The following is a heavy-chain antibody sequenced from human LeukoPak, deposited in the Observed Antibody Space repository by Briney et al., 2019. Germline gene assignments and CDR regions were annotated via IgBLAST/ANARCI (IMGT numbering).Heavy chain of an antibody. CDR1: GYTFTSYG. D-gene: IGHD6-13*01. CDR2: ISAYNGNT. V-gene: IGHV1-18*01. CDR3: ARDLVSSRGLSGWFDY. J-gene: IGHJ4*02. Sequence: ASVKVSCKASGYTFTSYGISWVRQAPGQGLEWMGWISAYNGNTNYAQKLQGRVTMTTDTSTSTAYMELRSLRSDDTAVYYCARDLVSSRGLSGWFDYWGQGTLVTVSS.